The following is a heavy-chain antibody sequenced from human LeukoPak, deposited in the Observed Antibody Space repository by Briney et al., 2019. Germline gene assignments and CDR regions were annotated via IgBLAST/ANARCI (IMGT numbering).Heavy chain of an antibody. CDR1: GYTFTSYY. D-gene: IGHD4-17*01. Sequence: GASVKVSCKASGYTFTSYYMHWVRQAPGQGLERMEIIHPSGGSTSYAQEFQGRVTMTRDTSTSTVYMELSSLRSEDTAVYYCARAHLHYGDSIHDLDYWGQGTLVTVSS. CDR3: ARAHLHYGDSIHDLDY. V-gene: IGHV1-46*01. J-gene: IGHJ4*02. CDR2: IHPSGGST.